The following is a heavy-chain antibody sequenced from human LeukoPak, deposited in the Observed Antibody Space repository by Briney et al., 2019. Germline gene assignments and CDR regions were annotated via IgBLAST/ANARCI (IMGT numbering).Heavy chain of an antibody. CDR1: GGSISSSNW. CDR2: IYYSGST. CDR3: ANFDYGDYVFDY. J-gene: IGHJ4*02. V-gene: IGHV4-4*02. Sequence: SGTLSLTCAVSGGSISSSNWWSWVRQHPGKGLEWIGYIYYSGSTYYNPSLKSRVTISVDTSKNQFSLKLSSVTAADTAVYYCANFDYGDYVFDYWGQGTLVTVSS. D-gene: IGHD4-17*01.